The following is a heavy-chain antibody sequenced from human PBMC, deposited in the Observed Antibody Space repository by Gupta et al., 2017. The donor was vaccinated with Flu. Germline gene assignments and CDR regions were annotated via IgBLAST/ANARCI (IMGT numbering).Heavy chain of an antibody. CDR2: ISASGATT. J-gene: IGHJ4*02. CDR3: AKDHSGNLIHYFDH. Sequence: APGKGLEWVSAISASGATTYYVDYVKGRFTVSRDNSKNTLYLKLNSLRNEEDTALYYCAKDHSGNLIHYFDHWGQENLVTVSP. D-gene: IGHD4-23*01. V-gene: IGHV3-23*01.